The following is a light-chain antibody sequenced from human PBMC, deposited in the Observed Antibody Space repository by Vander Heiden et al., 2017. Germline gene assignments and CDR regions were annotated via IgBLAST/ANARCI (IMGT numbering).Light chain of an antibody. CDR3: QVWDSGSLL. CDR2: RDS. Sequence: SYDLIQPLSVSVALGQTASSTRRGHNIEDKKAHWYRKRPGQAPMLVIYRDSSRPSGIPERFSGSNSGNTATLIISGAQAADEADYYCQVWDSGSLLFGGGTKLTVL. J-gene: IGLJ2*01. CDR1: NIEDKK. V-gene: IGLV3-9*01.